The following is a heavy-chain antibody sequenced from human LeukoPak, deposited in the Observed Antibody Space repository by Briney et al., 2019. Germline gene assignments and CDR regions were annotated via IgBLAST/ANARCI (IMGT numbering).Heavy chain of an antibody. Sequence: APVKVSCKASGYTFTGYYMHWVRQAPGQGLDWMGWINPNSGGTNYAQKFQGRVTMTRDTSISTAYMELSRLRSDDTALYYCARDSLLVSGSWYHWGQGKMVTVSS. CDR1: GYTFTGYY. CDR2: INPNSGGT. J-gene: IGHJ3*01. V-gene: IGHV1-2*02. CDR3: ARDSLLVSGSWYH. D-gene: IGHD6-13*01.